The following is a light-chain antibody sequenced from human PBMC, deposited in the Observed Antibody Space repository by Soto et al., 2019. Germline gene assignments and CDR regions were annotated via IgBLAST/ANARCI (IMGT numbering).Light chain of an antibody. Sequence: QSALTQPASVSGSPGQSITISCTGVTTDVDGYDYVSWYQQHPGQAPQLLIYDVNSRPSGISYLFSGSKSGDTASLTISGIQAEDDADYYCSSYTSSAPFYVFGAGTKLTVL. V-gene: IGLV2-14*03. CDR3: SSYTSSAPFYV. CDR1: TTDVDGYDY. J-gene: IGLJ1*01. CDR2: DVN.